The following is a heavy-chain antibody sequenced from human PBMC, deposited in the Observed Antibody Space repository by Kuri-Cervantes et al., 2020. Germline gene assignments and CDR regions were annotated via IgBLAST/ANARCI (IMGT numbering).Heavy chain of an antibody. CDR1: SYSTSSGYY. V-gene: IGHV4-34*01. CDR2: INHRGST. Sequence: LTLACAVYSYSTSSGYYWSWIRQAQGKRLEWIGEINHRGSTNYNPSLKRRVTMSVDTSKNQFSLKLSSVTAADTAVYYCAREGDKNSDYIWGSYLREDYMFDYWGQGTLVTVSS. D-gene: IGHD3-16*02. CDR3: AREGDKNSDYIWGSYLREDYMFDY. J-gene: IGHJ4*02.